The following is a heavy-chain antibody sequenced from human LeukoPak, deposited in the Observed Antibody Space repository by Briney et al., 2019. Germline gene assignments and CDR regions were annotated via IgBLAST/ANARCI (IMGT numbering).Heavy chain of an antibody. D-gene: IGHD2-2*01. Sequence: ASVKVSCKTSGYTFTRYYMHWMRQTPGQGLEWMGVINCNDGTTRFAQKFQGRLIMTRDTSTATVYMGLRRLRPEDMAVYYCGTTCSSSSCGDDHWGQGTQVTVSS. CDR3: GTTCSSSSCGDDH. CDR2: INCNDGTT. V-gene: IGHV1-46*01. CDR1: GYTFTRYY. J-gene: IGHJ4*02.